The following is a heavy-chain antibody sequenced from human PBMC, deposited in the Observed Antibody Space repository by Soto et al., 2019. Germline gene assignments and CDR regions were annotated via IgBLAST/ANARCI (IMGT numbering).Heavy chain of an antibody. CDR1: GFIFSSYS. Sequence: EVQLVESGGGLVQPGGSLRLSCAASGFIFSSYSMNWVRQAPGKGLEWVSYISSSSSTIFYADSVKGRFIISRDNAKNSLYLQMNSLRDEDTAVYYCAREAAADNLNWFDPWGQGTLVTVSS. CDR2: ISSSSSTI. CDR3: AREAAADNLNWFDP. D-gene: IGHD6-13*01. V-gene: IGHV3-48*02. J-gene: IGHJ5*02.